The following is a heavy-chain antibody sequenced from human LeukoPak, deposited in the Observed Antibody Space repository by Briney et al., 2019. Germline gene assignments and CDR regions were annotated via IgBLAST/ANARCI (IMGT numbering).Heavy chain of an antibody. CDR3: ARARSSISVADLDS. CDR2: INPNSGDT. Sequence: ASVKVSCKSSGYTFTCYYIHWVRQAPGQGLEWMGRINPNSGDTNYAQKFQGRVTMTRDTSISTAYMDLSRLRSDDTAVYYCARARSSISVADLDSWGQGTLVPVSS. CDR1: GYTFTCYY. D-gene: IGHD6-19*01. V-gene: IGHV1-2*06. J-gene: IGHJ4*02.